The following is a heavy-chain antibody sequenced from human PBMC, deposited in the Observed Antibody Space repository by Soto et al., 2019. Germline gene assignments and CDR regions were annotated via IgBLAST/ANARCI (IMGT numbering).Heavy chain of an antibody. CDR3: DREVITLTTDGYFDL. D-gene: IGHD4-17*01. CDR1: GGSISGGVGGLYY. Sequence: QLQLRESGPGLVKPSDTLSLTCTVSGGSISGGVGGLYYWSWIRQPPGKGLEWIGYIYDSGSTYYNPSLKIRLTISVDTSKNQFSLRLSSVTAADTAVYYCDREVITLTTDGYFDLWGRGTLVTVSA. J-gene: IGHJ2*01. CDR2: IYDSGST. V-gene: IGHV4-30-4*01.